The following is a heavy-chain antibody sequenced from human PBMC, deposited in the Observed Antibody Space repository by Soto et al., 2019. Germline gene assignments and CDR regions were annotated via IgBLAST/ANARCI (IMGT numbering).Heavy chain of an antibody. CDR1: GFSFSSYS. CDR2: ISSSASHI. CDR3: ARGYTGYCSGGTCYWFDP. D-gene: IGHD2-15*01. V-gene: IGHV3-21*01. J-gene: IGHJ5*02. Sequence: EVQLVESGGGLVKPGGSLRLSCAASGFSFSSYSMNWVRQAPGKGLEWVSSISSSASHINYADSVKGRFTISRDNAKKSLYLHMNSLRAEDTAVYYCARGYTGYCSGGTCYWFDPWGQGPLVTVSS.